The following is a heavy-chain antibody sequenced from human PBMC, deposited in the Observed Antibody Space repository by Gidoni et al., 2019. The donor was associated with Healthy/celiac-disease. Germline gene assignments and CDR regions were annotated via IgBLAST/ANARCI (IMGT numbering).Heavy chain of an antibody. CDR1: GGSISSYY. D-gene: IGHD6-13*01. J-gene: IGHJ4*02. CDR3: ARTAESVAAADPYFDY. V-gene: IGHV4-59*01. CDR2: IYYSGST. Sequence: QVQLQESGPGLVKPSETLSLTCTVSGGSISSYYWSWIRQPPGKGLEWIGYIYYSGSTNYNPSLKSRVTISVDTSKNQFSLKLSSVTAADTAVYYCARTAESVAAADPYFDYWGQGTLVTVSS.